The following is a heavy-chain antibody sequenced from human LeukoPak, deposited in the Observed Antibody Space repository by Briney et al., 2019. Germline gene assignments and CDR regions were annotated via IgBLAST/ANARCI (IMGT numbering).Heavy chain of an antibody. V-gene: IGHV3-23*01. D-gene: IGHD5-24*01. CDR3: AKDIQLST. CDR2: YSLGCDNS. J-gene: IGHJ3*01. CDR1: GINFRDAA. Sequence: GGSLTLSWKASGINFRDAAMPWVRQAPGKGLELVLLYSLGCDNSYYRDSVKGRFTLSRNNSKNTLSLQMNSLRVEDTAIYYCAKDIQLSTWGLGTMDTVSS.